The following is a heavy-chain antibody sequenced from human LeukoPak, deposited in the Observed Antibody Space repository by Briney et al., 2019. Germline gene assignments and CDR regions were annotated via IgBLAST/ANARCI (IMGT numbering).Heavy chain of an antibody. CDR3: ARDLRGIAVAGTPQY. CDR1: GFTFSSYW. V-gene: IGHV3-7*01. Sequence: GGSLRLSCAASGFTFSSYWMSWVRQAPGKGPEWVANIKQDGSEKYYVDSVKGRFTISRDNAKNSLYLQMNSLRAEDTAVYYCARDLRGIAVAGTPQYWGQGTLVTVSS. J-gene: IGHJ4*02. CDR2: IKQDGSEK. D-gene: IGHD6-19*01.